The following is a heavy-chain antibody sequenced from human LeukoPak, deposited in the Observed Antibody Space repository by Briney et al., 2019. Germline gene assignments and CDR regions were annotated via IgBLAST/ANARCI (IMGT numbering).Heavy chain of an antibody. CDR1: GFTVSSNY. CDR3: ARDGHSSTSCYKCFDY. CDR2: IYSGGST. V-gene: IGHV3-66*02. D-gene: IGHD2-2*02. J-gene: IGHJ4*02. Sequence: GGSLRLSCAASGFTVSSNYMSWVRQAPGKGLEWVSVIYSGGSTYYADSVKGRFTISRDNSKNTLYLQMNSLRAEDTAVYYCARDGHSSTSCYKCFDYWGQGTLVTGSS.